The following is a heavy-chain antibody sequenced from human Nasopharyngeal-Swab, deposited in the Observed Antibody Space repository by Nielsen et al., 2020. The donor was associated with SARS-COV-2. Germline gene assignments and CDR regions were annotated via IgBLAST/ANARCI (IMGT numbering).Heavy chain of an antibody. Sequence: ASVKVSCKASGYTFTSYGISWVRQAPGQGLEWMGWISAYNGNTNYAQKLQGRVTMTTDTSTSTAYMELRSLRSDDTAVYYCARVNSGWGYGSGIYYYFDYWGQGTLVTVSS. V-gene: IGHV1-18*01. D-gene: IGHD3-10*01. CDR3: ARVNSGWGYGSGIYYYFDY. CDR1: GYTFTSYG. J-gene: IGHJ4*02. CDR2: ISAYNGNT.